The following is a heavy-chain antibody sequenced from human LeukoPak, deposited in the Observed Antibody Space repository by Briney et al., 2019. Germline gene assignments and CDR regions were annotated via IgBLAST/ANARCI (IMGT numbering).Heavy chain of an antibody. Sequence: GGSLRLSCAASGFTFSSYSMNWVRQAPGKGLEWVSYISSSSSNIYYADSVKGRFTISRDNAKNSLYLQMNSLRAEDTAVYYCARGSSGRQQLRDYWGQGTLVTVSS. V-gene: IGHV3-48*01. CDR2: ISSSSSNI. CDR1: GFTFSSYS. D-gene: IGHD6-13*01. CDR3: ARGSSGRQQLRDY. J-gene: IGHJ4*02.